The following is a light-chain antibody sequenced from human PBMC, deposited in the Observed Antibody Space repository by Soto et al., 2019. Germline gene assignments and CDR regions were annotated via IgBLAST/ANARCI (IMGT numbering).Light chain of an antibody. J-gene: IGKJ3*01. CDR2: WAS. Sequence: DIVMTQSPDSLAVSLGERATINCKSSQSVLYSSNNKNYLAWYQQKPGQPPKLLIYWASTRESGVPDRFSGSGSVTHFTLTISSLEAEDVEVRCSQQYYSTPFTFGPGTKVDIK. CDR3: QQYYSTPFT. V-gene: IGKV4-1*01. CDR1: QSVLYSSNNKNY.